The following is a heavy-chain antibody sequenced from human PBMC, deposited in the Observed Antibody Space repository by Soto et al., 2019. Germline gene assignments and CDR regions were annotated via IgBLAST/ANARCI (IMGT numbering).Heavy chain of an antibody. J-gene: IGHJ6*02. CDR2: ISGSGGST. Sequence: GGSLRLSCAASGFTFSSYAMSWVRQAPGKGLEWVSAISGSGGSTYYADSVKGRFTISRDNSKNTLYLQMNSLRAEDTAVYYCAKDSRITIFGVVIREIYGMDVWGQGTTVTVSS. D-gene: IGHD3-3*01. CDR3: AKDSRITIFGVVIREIYGMDV. CDR1: GFTFSSYA. V-gene: IGHV3-23*01.